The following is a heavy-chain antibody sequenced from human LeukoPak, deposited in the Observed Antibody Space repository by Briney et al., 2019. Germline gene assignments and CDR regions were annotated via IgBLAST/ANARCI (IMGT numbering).Heavy chain of an antibody. J-gene: IGHJ4*02. CDR2: ISYDGSNK. CDR1: GFTFSSYA. Sequence: GGSLRLSCAASGFTFSSYAMHWVRQAPGKGLEWVAVISYDGSNKYYADSVKGRFTISRDNSKNTLYLQMNSLRAEDTAVYYCAREGLEAVHYFDYWGQGTLVTVSS. D-gene: IGHD3/OR15-3a*01. V-gene: IGHV3-30*04. CDR3: AREGLEAVHYFDY.